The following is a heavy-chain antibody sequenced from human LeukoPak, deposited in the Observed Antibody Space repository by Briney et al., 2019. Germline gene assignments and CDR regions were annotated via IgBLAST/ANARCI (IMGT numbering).Heavy chain of an antibody. Sequence: GWSLRLSCAASGXMFSTYGMHWVRQAPGKGLEWVAVVWYDGSNIHYVDSVKGRFTISRDNSKSTLYLQMNSLTVEDTAVYYCARGGYSGTYYFDYWAQGTLVTVSS. J-gene: IGHJ4*02. CDR3: ARGGYSGTYYFDY. D-gene: IGHD1-26*01. CDR1: GXMFSTYG. CDR2: VWYDGSNI. V-gene: IGHV3-33*01.